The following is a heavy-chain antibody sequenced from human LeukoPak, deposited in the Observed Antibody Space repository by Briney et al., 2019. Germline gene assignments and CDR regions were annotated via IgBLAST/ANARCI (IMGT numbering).Heavy chain of an antibody. Sequence: SETLSLTCTVSGGSISSGGYYWSWIRQHPGKGLEWIGYIYYSGSTYYNPSLKSRVTISVDTSKNQFSLKLSSVTAADTAVYYRARESSGGVIDSYYFDYWGQGTLVTVSS. V-gene: IGHV4-31*03. D-gene: IGHD3-16*02. J-gene: IGHJ4*02. CDR2: IYYSGST. CDR1: GGSISSGGYY. CDR3: ARESSGGVIDSYYFDY.